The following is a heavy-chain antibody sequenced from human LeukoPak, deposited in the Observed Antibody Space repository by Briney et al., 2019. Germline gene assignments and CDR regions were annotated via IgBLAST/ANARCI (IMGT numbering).Heavy chain of an antibody. D-gene: IGHD2-2*01. CDR2: IIPIFGTA. CDR1: GGTFSSYA. Sequence: SVKVSCKASGGTFSSYAISWVRQAPGQGLEWMGGIIPIFGTANYAQKFQGRVTITADKSTSTAYMELSSLRSEDTAVYYCARGRHCSSTSCLFDYWGQGTLVTVSS. J-gene: IGHJ4*02. V-gene: IGHV1-69*06. CDR3: ARGRHCSSTSCLFDY.